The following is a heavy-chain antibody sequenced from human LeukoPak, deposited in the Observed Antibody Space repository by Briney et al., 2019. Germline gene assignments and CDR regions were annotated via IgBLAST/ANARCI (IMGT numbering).Heavy chain of an antibody. CDR2: ANEAGSGQ. V-gene: IGHV3-7*01. Sequence: PGGSLRLSCAASGFTFSSHWMTWVRQAPGKGLEWVANANEAGSGQNYGDSVKGRFTISRDNAKNSLYLQMNSLRVQDTAIYYCSNKRDYWGQGTLVTVSS. CDR3: SNKRDY. J-gene: IGHJ4*02. CDR1: GFTFSSHW.